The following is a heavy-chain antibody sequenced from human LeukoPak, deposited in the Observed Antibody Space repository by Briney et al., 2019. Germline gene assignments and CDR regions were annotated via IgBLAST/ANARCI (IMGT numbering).Heavy chain of an antibody. CDR3: ARLGSLVPAAVDY. V-gene: IGHV1-18*04. Sequence: ASVKDTCRASGYTFTSNGCSWVRQAPGQGLEEMVWISDYNGNTTYAQKLQHSVIITTDTSTSTTYLELRSLRTDDTAVYYSARLGSLVPAAVDYWGQGTLVTVSS. J-gene: IGHJ4*02. CDR1: GYTFTSNG. D-gene: IGHD2-2*01. CDR2: ISDYNGNT.